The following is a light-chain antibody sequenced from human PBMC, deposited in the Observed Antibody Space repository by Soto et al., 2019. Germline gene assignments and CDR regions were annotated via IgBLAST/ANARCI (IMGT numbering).Light chain of an antibody. CDR3: QQYVASPLT. J-gene: IGKJ4*01. CDR1: QRVDSNS. V-gene: IGKV3-20*01. Sequence: EFVLTQSPGALSVSPGETVTLSCRASQRVDSNSLAWYHHKPGLAPRLLIFGASTRATRIPDRFSGSGSGTDFTLTITRLEPEDSGLYYCQQYVASPLTVGGGTRV. CDR2: GAS.